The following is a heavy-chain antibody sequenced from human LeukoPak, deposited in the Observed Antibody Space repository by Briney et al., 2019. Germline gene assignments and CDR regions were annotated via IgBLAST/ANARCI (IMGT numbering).Heavy chain of an antibody. Sequence: SETLSLTCSVSGGSINDYHWSWIRQPPGKGLEYIGYVYHSGSTSYNPSLKSRVTISVDTSKNQFSLRLSSVTAADTAVYYCASPSPGFDPWGQGTLVTVSS. V-gene: IGHV4-59*12. CDR3: ASPSPGFDP. J-gene: IGHJ5*02. CDR1: GGSINDYH. CDR2: VYHSGST.